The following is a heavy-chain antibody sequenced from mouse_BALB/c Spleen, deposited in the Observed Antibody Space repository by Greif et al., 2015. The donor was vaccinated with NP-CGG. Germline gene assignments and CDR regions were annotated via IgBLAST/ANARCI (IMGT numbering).Heavy chain of an antibody. CDR2: INPSTGYT. D-gene: IGHD1-1*01. V-gene: IGHV1-7*01. CDR1: GYTFTSYW. J-gene: IGHJ3*01. Sequence: QVQLQQSGAELAKPGASVKMSCKASGYTFTSYWMHWVKQRPGQGLEWIGYINPSTGYTEYNQKFKDKATLTADKSSSTAYMQLSSLTSGDSAVHYCASYYYGSSAYWGQGTLVTVSA. CDR3: ASYYYGSSAY.